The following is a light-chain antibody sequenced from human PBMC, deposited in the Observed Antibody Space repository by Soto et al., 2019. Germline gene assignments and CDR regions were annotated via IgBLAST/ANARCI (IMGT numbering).Light chain of an antibody. J-gene: IGKJ1*01. Sequence: EIVMTQSPATLSVSPGERATLSCSTQKSVSCILAWYQQNRGHPRILLYYGASRRAAGIPAWFSGGWSRTEFTLTSSGLHYEYFAFYCCQQYNNWSRTFGQGTKVDIK. CDR3: QQYNNWSRT. CDR1: KSVSCI. CDR2: GAS. V-gene: IGKV3-15*01.